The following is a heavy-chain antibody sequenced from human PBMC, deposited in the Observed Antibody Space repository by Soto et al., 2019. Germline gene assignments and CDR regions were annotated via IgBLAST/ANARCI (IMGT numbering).Heavy chain of an antibody. J-gene: IGHJ6*02. D-gene: IGHD3-22*01. V-gene: IGHV1-2*04. CDR3: ARVRHDSRGYYYYGMDV. CDR2: INPNSGGT. CDR1: GYTFIGYY. Sequence: ASVKVSCKASGYTFIGYYIHWVRQAPGQGLEWMGWINPNSGGTNYAQKFQGWVTMTRDTSISTAYMELSRLRSDDTAVYYCARVRHDSRGYYYYGMDVWGQGTTVTVSS.